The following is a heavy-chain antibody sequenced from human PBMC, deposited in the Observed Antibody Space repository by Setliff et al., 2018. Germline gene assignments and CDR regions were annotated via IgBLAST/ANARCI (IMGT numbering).Heavy chain of an antibody. D-gene: IGHD6-13*01. CDR1: GYTLTELS. CDR2: FDPEDGET. J-gene: IGHJ5*02. CDR3: ARTGYRLAHWFDP. V-gene: IGHV1-24*01. Sequence: ASVKVSCKVSGYTLTELSMHWVRQAPGKGLEWMGGFDPEDGETIYAQKFQGRVTMTEDTSTSTAYMELRSLRSDDTAVYYCARTGYRLAHWFDPWGQGTLVTVSS.